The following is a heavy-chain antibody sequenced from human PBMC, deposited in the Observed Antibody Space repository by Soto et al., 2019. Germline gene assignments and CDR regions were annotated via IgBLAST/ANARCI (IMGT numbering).Heavy chain of an antibody. V-gene: IGHV4-59*08. J-gene: IGHJ4*02. CDR3: ARHNYGSGSTYFDY. D-gene: IGHD3-10*01. Sequence: QVQLQESGPGLVKPSETLSLTCTVSGGSISSYYWSWIRQPPGKGLEWIGCIYYSGSTNYNPSLKSRVTISVDKSKIQFSLKLNSMTAADTAVYYCARHNYGSGSTYFDYWGQGTLVTVSS. CDR2: IYYSGST. CDR1: GGSISSYY.